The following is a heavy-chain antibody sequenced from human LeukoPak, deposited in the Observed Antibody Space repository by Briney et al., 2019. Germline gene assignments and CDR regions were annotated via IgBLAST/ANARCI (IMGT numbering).Heavy chain of an antibody. J-gene: IGHJ5*02. Sequence: ASVKVSCKASGYTFTGYYMHWVRQAPGQGLEWMGWINPNSGGTNYAQKFQGRVTMTRDTSISTAYMGLSRLRSDDTAVYYCAREEYYYGSGSSQRFDPWGQGTLVTVSS. D-gene: IGHD3-10*01. V-gene: IGHV1-2*02. CDR2: INPNSGGT. CDR3: AREEYYYGSGSSQRFDP. CDR1: GYTFTGYY.